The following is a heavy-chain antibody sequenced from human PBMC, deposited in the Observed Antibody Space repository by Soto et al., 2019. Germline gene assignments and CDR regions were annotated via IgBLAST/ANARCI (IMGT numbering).Heavy chain of an antibody. CDR2: IYPGDSDT. CDR3: ARQGGYSGYDRTYYYYYYMDV. V-gene: IGHV5-51*01. Sequence: GESLKISCKGSGYSFTSYWIGWVRQMPGKGLEWMGIIYPGDSDTRYSPSFQGQVTISADKSISTAYLQWSSLKASDTAMYYCARQGGYSGYDRTYYYYYYMDVWGKGTTVTVSS. J-gene: IGHJ6*03. CDR1: GYSFTSYW. D-gene: IGHD5-12*01.